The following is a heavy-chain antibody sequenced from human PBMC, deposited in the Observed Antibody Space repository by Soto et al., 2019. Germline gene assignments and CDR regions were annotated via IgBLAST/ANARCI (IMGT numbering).Heavy chain of an antibody. Sequence: GGSLRLSCAASGFTVSSNYMSWVRQAPGKGLEWVSVIYSGGSTYYADSVKGRFSISRDNSKNTLYLQMNSLMAEDTAVYYCARELSSSSSSAFDIWGQGTMVTVSS. J-gene: IGHJ3*02. CDR2: IYSGGST. CDR3: ARELSSSSSSAFDI. D-gene: IGHD6-6*01. CDR1: GFTVSSNY. V-gene: IGHV3-53*01.